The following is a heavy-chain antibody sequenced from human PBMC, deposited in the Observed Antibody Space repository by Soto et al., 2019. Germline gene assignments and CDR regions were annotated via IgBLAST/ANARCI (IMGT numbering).Heavy chain of an antibody. CDR1: GFTFSSYS. V-gene: IGHV3-48*01. CDR2: ISSSSSTI. J-gene: IGHJ4*02. D-gene: IGHD6-19*01. CDR3: ERGKQWLGDYY. Sequence: EVQLVESGGGLVQPGGSLRLSCAASGFTFSSYSMNWVRQAPGKGLEWVSYISSSSSTIYYADSVKGRFTISRDNAKNSLYLQMNTLRAEDTAVYYFERGKQWLGDYYWCQGTLVTVSS.